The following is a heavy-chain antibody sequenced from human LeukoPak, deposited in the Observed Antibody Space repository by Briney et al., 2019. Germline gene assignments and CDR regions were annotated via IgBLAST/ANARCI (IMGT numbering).Heavy chain of an antibody. D-gene: IGHD5-12*01. CDR2: IYYSGST. V-gene: IGHV4-39*07. CDR3: ARAGYSGYDYSMDY. Sequence: SETLSLTCTVSGGSISSSSYYWGWIRQPPGKGLEWIGSIYYSGSTYYNPSLKSRVTISVDTSKNQFSLKLSSVTAADTAVYYCARAGYSGYDYSMDYWGQGTLVTVSS. CDR1: GGSISSSSYY. J-gene: IGHJ4*02.